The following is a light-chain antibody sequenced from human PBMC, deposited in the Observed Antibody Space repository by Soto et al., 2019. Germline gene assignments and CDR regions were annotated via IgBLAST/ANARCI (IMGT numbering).Light chain of an antibody. J-gene: IGKJ1*01. V-gene: IGKV1-5*03. CDR3: QQYNSYPVT. CDR2: KAS. Sequence: IPMTQSPSSLSASLGDGGTLTCRASQSISNHLNWYQQKPGKAPKILIYKASSLESGVPSRFSGSGSGTEFTLTISSLQPDDFATYYCQQYNSYPVTFGQGTKVDIK. CDR1: QSISNH.